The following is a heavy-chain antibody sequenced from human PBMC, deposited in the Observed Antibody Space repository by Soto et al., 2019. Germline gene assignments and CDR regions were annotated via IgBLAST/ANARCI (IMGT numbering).Heavy chain of an antibody. V-gene: IGHV1-18*01. CDR1: GSTITAYE. Sequence: QVQLVQSGDEVKQPGASVKVSGKASGSTITAYEISWVQQAPGQGLEWMAWISSHNGNTYYAQNLQGRVTMTTDTSTSTAYMELRSLRSDDTAVYYCASSSIAAAGPFDYWGQGALVTVSS. CDR3: ASSSIAAAGPFDY. J-gene: IGHJ4*02. CDR2: ISSHNGNT. D-gene: IGHD6-13*01.